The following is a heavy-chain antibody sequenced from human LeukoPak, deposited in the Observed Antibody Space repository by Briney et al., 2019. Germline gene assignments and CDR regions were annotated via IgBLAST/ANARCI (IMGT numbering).Heavy chain of an antibody. Sequence: PGGSLRLSCAASGFTFSSYGMHWVRQAPGKGLEWVAFIRYDGSNKYYADSVKGRFTISRDNSKNTLYLQMNSLRAEDTAVYYCAKFSSLVVVVAATSDYWGQGTLVTVSS. V-gene: IGHV3-30*02. D-gene: IGHD2-15*01. CDR3: AKFSSLVVVVAATSDY. J-gene: IGHJ4*02. CDR2: IRYDGSNK. CDR1: GFTFSSYG.